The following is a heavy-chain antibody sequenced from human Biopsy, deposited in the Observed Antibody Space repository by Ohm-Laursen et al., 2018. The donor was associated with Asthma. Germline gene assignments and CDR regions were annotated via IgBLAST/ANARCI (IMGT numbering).Heavy chain of an antibody. D-gene: IGHD3-9*01. CDR3: ARTYFDFLTGQVHDAFAM. V-gene: IGHV1-3*01. J-gene: IGHJ3*02. CDR2: INAANGNT. CDR1: GYTFINYA. Sequence: VASVKVSCKASGYTFINYAIHWVRQAPGHSLEWMGWINAANGNTKYSQKFQGRLTISRDTSASTAYMDLSSLRSEDTAVYYCARTYFDFLTGQVHDAFAMWGQGTTVTVSS.